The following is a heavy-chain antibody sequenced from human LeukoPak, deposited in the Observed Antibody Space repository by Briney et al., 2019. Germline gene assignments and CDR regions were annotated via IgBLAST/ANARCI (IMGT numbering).Heavy chain of an antibody. J-gene: IGHJ4*02. Sequence: GGSLRLSCAASGFTLSSNYMSWVRQAPGKGLEWVSVIYSGGSTYYADSVKGRFTISRDNSKNTLYLQMNSLRAEDTAVYYCARWASGSRPDFDYWGQGTLVTVSS. CDR2: IYSGGST. CDR1: GFTLSSNY. D-gene: IGHD1-26*01. CDR3: ARWASGSRPDFDY. V-gene: IGHV3-53*01.